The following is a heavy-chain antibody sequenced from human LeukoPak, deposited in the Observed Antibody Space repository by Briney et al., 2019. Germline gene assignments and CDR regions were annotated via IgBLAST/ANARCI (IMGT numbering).Heavy chain of an antibody. D-gene: IGHD1-1*01. CDR3: ARETLEGKFDP. Sequence: PSETLSLTCTVSDGSISNYYWTWIRQPPGKELEWIGYIYYSGSTKTNPSLKSRVTISVDTSKNQFSLKLRSVTAADTAVYFCARETLEGKFDPWGQGTLVTVSS. CDR1: DGSISNYY. J-gene: IGHJ5*02. CDR2: IYYSGST. V-gene: IGHV4-59*01.